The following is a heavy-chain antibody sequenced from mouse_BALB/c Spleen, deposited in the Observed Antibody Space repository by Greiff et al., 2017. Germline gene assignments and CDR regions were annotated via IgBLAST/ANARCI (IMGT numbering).Heavy chain of an antibody. CDR2: IYPGNSDT. CDR3: TEVYYDYDGGAMDY. CDR1: GYTFTSYW. D-gene: IGHD2-4*01. Sequence: EVQLQQSGTVLARPGASVKMSCKASGYTFTSYWMHWVKQRPGQGLEWIGAIYPGNSDTSYNQKFKGKAKLTAVTSTSTAYMELSSLTNEDSAVYYCTEVYYDYDGGAMDYWGQGTSVTVSS. J-gene: IGHJ4*01. V-gene: IGHV1-5*01.